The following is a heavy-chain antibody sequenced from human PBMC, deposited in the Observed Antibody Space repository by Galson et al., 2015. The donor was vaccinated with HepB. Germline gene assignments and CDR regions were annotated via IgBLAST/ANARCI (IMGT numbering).Heavy chain of an antibody. CDR1: GLTFSSYG. V-gene: IGHV3-33*01. D-gene: IGHD3-10*01. J-gene: IGHJ4*02. CDR2: IWYDGSNK. Sequence: SLRLSCAASGLTFSSYGMHWVRQAPGKGLEWVAVIWYDGSNKYYADSVKGRFTISRDNSKNTLYLQVNSLRAEDTAVYYCATRYGSGSRFFDYWGQGTLVTVSS. CDR3: ATRYGSGSRFFDY.